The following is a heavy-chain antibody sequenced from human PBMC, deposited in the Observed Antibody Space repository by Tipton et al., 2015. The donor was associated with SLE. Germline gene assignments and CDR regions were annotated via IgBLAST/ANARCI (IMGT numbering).Heavy chain of an antibody. J-gene: IGHJ4*02. CDR1: GFTFSRYW. CDR3: VRTNSSGTTDC. V-gene: IGHV3-7*01. D-gene: IGHD1-1*01. Sequence: SLRLSCVASGFTFSRYWMTWIRQAPGKGLEWVANIKEDGSDKYSVDSVKGRFSISRDNAKNSLYLEMKSLRAEDTAVYYCVRTNSSGTTDCWGQGTLVTVSS. CDR2: IKEDGSDK.